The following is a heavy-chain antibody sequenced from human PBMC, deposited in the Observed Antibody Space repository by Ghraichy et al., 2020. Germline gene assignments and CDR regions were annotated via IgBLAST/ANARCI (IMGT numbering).Heavy chain of an antibody. Sequence: GGSLRLSCAASGFTFNNYWMTWVRQAPGKGLEWVANIKQDATQIHYVDSVKGRFTISRDNAKNFLYLQMNSLRAEDTAVYYCVREIGNSGAYWGQGTLVTVSS. D-gene: IGHD4/OR15-4a*01. J-gene: IGHJ4*02. V-gene: IGHV3-7*03. CDR1: GFTFNNYW. CDR2: IKQDATQI. CDR3: VREIGNSGAY.